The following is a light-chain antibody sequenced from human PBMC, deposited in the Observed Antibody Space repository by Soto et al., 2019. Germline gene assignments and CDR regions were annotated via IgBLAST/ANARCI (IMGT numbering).Light chain of an antibody. CDR3: QHSDNRPPFT. CDR2: GAS. V-gene: IGKV1-33*01. Sequence: DIQMTQSPSSLSASVGDRVTITCQASQDIRKYLNWYQQKPGRAPKLLIYGASNLETGVPSRFSGSGYGTDFIFTISSLQPEDIAKYYCQHSDNRPPFTFGPGTKVAIK. J-gene: IGKJ3*01. CDR1: QDIRKY.